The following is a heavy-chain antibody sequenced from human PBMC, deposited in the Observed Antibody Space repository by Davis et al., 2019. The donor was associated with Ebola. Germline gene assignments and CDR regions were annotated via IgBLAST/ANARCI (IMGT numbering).Heavy chain of an antibody. CDR3: ASLRRTISGMDDGFDI. D-gene: IGHD2-15*01. V-gene: IGHV1-46*01. J-gene: IGHJ3*02. CDR1: GYTFTNYY. CDR2: INPNDGRT. Sequence: AASVKVSCKASGYTFTNYYMHWVRQAPGQGLEWMGMINPNDGRTIYAQKFQGRVTVTRDTSTTTVYMDLSSLKASDSGMYYCASLRRTISGMDDGFDIWGQGTMVTVSS.